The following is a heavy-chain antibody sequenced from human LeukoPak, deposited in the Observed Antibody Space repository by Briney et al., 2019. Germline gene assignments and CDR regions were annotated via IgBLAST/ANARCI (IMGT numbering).Heavy chain of an antibody. CDR1: GYTFTSYG. J-gene: IGHJ3*02. Sequence: ASVKVSCKASGYTFTSYGISWVRQAPGQGLEWMGWISPFNGNTNYAQKVQGRVTMTTDTSTTTGYMELRSLTSDDTAIYYCARAGGWTREDYKDESYHIWGQGTVVTVSS. CDR3: ARAGGWTREDYKDESYHI. V-gene: IGHV1-18*01. D-gene: IGHD6-19*01. CDR2: ISPFNGNT.